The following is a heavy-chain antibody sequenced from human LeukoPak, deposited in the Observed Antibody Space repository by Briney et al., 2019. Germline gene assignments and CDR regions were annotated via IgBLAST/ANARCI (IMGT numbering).Heavy chain of an antibody. CDR3: AHRQSLEYYDILTGYSYNYFDP. Sequence: SGPTLVNPTQTLTLTCTFSGFSLSTSGVGVGWIRQPPGKALEWLALISWDDDKRYSPSLKSRLTITKDTSKNQVVLTMTNMDPVDTATYFCAHRQSLEYYDILTGYSYNYFDPWGQGTLVTVSS. CDR2: ISWDDDK. J-gene: IGHJ5*02. D-gene: IGHD3-9*01. CDR1: GFSLSTSGVG. V-gene: IGHV2-5*02.